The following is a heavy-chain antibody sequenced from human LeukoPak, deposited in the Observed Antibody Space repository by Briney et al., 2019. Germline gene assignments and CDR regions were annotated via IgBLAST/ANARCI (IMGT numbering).Heavy chain of an antibody. D-gene: IGHD5-12*01. CDR3: ARGKRVDIVATTHFDY. CDR1: GGTFSNYA. V-gene: IGHV1-69*01. J-gene: IGHJ4*02. Sequence: HVASVKVSCKASGGTFSNYAISWVRQAPGQGLEWMGGIIPISGTANYAQKLQDRVTITADASTSTAYMELSSLRSEDTAVYYCARGKRVDIVATTHFDYWGQGTLVTVSS. CDR2: IIPISGTA.